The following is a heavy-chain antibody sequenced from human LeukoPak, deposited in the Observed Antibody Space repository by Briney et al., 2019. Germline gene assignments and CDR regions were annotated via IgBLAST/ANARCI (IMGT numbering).Heavy chain of an antibody. Sequence: ASVKVSCEASGYTFTGYYMHWVRQAPGQGLEWMGWINPNSGGTNYAQKFQGRVTMTRDTSISTAYMELSRLRSDDTAVYYCARGAYYYDSSGYPTGWFDPWGQGTLVTVSS. J-gene: IGHJ5*02. CDR1: GYTFTGYY. CDR2: INPNSGGT. CDR3: ARGAYYYDSSGYPTGWFDP. D-gene: IGHD3-22*01. V-gene: IGHV1-2*02.